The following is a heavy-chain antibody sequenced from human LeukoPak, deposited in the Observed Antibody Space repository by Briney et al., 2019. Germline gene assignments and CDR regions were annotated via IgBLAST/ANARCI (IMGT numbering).Heavy chain of an antibody. CDR3: AKEGSSWYLDYFDY. D-gene: IGHD6-13*01. CDR2: ISGIGGTT. V-gene: IGHV3-23*01. CDR1: VFTFSSYA. Sequence: GGSLRLSCAASVFTFSSYAMSWVRQAPGKGLEWVSVISGIGGTTYYADSVKGRFTISRDNSKNTLYLQMNSLRAEDTAVYYCAKEGSSWYLDYFDYWGQGTLVTVSS. J-gene: IGHJ4*02.